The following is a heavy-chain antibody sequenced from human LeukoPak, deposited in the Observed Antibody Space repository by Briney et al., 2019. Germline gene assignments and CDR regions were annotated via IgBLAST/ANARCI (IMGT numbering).Heavy chain of an antibody. CDR1: GFTFSSYW. D-gene: IGHD2-21*01. V-gene: IGHV3-7*05. CDR3: ARDRDGFHH. J-gene: IGHJ1*01. Sequence: GGSLRLSCAASGFTFSSYWMSWVRQAPGKGLEWVANIREDGSAKYYADSVKGRFTISRDNAKESLFLQMSSLRAEDTAVYYCARDRDGFHHWGQGTLVTVSS. CDR2: IREDGSAK.